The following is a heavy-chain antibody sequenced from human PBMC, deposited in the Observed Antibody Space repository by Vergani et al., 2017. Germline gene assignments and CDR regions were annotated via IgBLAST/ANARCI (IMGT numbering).Heavy chain of an antibody. J-gene: IGHJ5*02. D-gene: IGHD3-10*01. CDR2: IRYDGSNK. V-gene: IGHV3-30*02. CDR1: GCTFSSYG. CDR3: AKDSLLWFGEPHYNWFDP. Sequence: QVQLVESGGGVVQPGGSLRLSCAASGCTFSSYGMHWVRQAPGKGLEWVAFIRYDGSNKYYADSVKGRFTISRDNSKNTLYLQMNSLRAEDTAVYYCAKDSLLWFGEPHYNWFDPWGQGTLVTVSS.